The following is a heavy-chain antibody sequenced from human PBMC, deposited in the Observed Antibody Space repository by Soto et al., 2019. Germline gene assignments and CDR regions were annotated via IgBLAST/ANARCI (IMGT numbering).Heavy chain of an antibody. D-gene: IGHD3-22*01. CDR2: ISSDGHHQ. V-gene: IGHV3-30*03. CDR3: SRGTYYPQSSGLHADY. J-gene: IGHJ4*02. CDR1: GFSFNDYA. Sequence: GGSLRLSCATSGFSFNDYAMYWVRQAPGQGLEWVAIISSDGHHQFYLDNLRGRFTVSRDNSKNTLYLEMNSLRPEDTAAYYCSRGTYYPQSSGLHADYWGPGTVVTVS.